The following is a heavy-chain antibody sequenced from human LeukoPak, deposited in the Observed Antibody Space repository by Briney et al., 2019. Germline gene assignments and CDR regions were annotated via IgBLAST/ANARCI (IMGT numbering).Heavy chain of an antibody. J-gene: IGHJ4*02. D-gene: IGHD3-16*02. CDR2: ISGSGGST. Sequence: GGSLRLSCAASGFTFSSYAMSWVRQAPGKGLEWVSAISGSGGSTYYADSVKGRFTISRDNSKNTLYLQMNSLRAGDTAVYYCAKDGHYDYVWGSYRSGYWGQGTLVTVSS. CDR3: AKDGHYDYVWGSYRSGY. CDR1: GFTFSSYA. V-gene: IGHV3-23*01.